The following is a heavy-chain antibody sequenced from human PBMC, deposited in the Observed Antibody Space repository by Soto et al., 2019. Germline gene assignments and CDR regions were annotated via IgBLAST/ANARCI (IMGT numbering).Heavy chain of an antibody. Sequence: ASVKVSCKASGYTFTSDGISWVRQAPGQGLGWMGWISAYNGNTNYAQKLQGRVTMTTDTSTSAAYMELRNLRSDDTAVYNCAGEGRGAAAGTGGQADRYSLFDPWGQGTLDTVSS. CDR3: AGEGRGAAAGTGGQADRYSLFDP. CDR1: GYTFTSDG. CDR2: ISAYNGNT. J-gene: IGHJ5*02. V-gene: IGHV1-18*04. D-gene: IGHD6-13*01.